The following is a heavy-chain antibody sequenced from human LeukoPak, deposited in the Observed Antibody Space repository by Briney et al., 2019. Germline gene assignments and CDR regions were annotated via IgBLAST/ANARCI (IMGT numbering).Heavy chain of an antibody. CDR1: GYTFTSYY. D-gene: IGHD3-3*01. V-gene: IGHV1-46*01. CDR2: VNPSGGST. J-gene: IGHJ4*02. Sequence: ASVKVSCKASGYTFTSYYMHWVRQAPGQGREWMGIVNPSGGSTSYAQKFQGRVTMTRDTSTSTVYMELSSLRSEDTAVYYCARDGSSLRFLEWLLYDYWGQGTLVTVSS. CDR3: ARDGSSLRFLEWLLYDY.